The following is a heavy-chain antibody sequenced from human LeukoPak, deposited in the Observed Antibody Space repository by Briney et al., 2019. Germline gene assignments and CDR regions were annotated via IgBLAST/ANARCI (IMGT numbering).Heavy chain of an antibody. V-gene: IGHV4-39*07. CDR1: GGSIRSTTYY. Sequence: SETLSLTCSVSGGSIRSTTYYWGWIRQPPGKGLEWIGEINHSGSTNYNPSLKSRVTISVDTSKNQFSLKLSSVTAADTAVYYCARVAASSSWYRGSDWFDPWGQGTLVTVSS. J-gene: IGHJ5*02. CDR2: INHSGST. CDR3: ARVAASSSWYRGSDWFDP. D-gene: IGHD6-13*01.